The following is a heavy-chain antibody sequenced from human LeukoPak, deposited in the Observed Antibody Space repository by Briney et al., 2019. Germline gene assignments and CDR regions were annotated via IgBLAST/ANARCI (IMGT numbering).Heavy chain of an antibody. Sequence: GGSLRLSCAASGFAFSNYAMYWFRQAPGKDLEWVAGITSGFTPHYADSVKGRFTISRDNSKNTVHLQLNSLRAEDTAIYYCAKDYSESRVADVFFEYWGQGTLVTVSS. V-gene: IGHV3-23*01. CDR3: AKDYSESRVADVFFEY. D-gene: IGHD2-15*01. J-gene: IGHJ4*02. CDR2: ITSGFTP. CDR1: GFAFSNYA.